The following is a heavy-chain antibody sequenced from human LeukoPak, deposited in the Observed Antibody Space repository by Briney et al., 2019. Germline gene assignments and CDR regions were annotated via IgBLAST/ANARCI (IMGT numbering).Heavy chain of an antibody. CDR2: IYYSGST. CDR1: GGSISSSSYY. Sequence: SETLSLTCTVSGGSISSSSYYWGWIRQPPGKGLEWIGSIYYSGSTYYNPSLKSRVTISVDTSKNQFSLKLSSVTAADTAVYYCARVTYSYGPGDWGQGTPVTASS. J-gene: IGHJ1*01. D-gene: IGHD5-18*01. CDR3: ARVTYSYGPGD. V-gene: IGHV4-39*07.